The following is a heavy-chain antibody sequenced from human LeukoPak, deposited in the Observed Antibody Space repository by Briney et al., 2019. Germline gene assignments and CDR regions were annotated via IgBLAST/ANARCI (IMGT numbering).Heavy chain of an antibody. CDR1: GFTVSDTY. CDR3: ARAGSGWGDFYYGMDV. V-gene: IGHV3-66*01. CDR2: IYSGGST. D-gene: IGHD6-19*01. J-gene: IGHJ6*02. Sequence: VGSLRLSCAASGFTVSDTYMTWVRQAPGKGLEWVSVIYSGGSTYYADSVKGRLTISRDNSKNTLHLQMNSLRAEDTAVYYCARAGSGWGDFYYGMDVWGQGTTVTVSS.